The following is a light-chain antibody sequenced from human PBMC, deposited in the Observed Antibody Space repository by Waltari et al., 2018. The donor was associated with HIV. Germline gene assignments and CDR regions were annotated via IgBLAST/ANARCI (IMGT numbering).Light chain of an antibody. Sequence: QSALTQPASMSGSPEQSVTISCTGTSIDIGLYDIVSWYKHHPNTAPQLIIYEVTRRPPGVPSRFSASKSADMASLTISGLQPEDEADYYCTSHALTHILLFGGGTRLTVL. CDR1: SIDIGLYDI. CDR3: TSHALTHILL. CDR2: EVT. J-gene: IGLJ2*01. V-gene: IGLV2-14*01.